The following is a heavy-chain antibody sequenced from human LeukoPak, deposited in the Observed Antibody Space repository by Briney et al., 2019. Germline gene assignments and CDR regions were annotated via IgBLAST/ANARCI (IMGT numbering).Heavy chain of an antibody. Sequence: GGSLRLSCAASGFTFSSYEMNWVRQAPGKGLEWVSYISSSGSTIYYADSVRGRFTISRDNAKNSLYLQMNSLRAEDTAVYYCARAYDYVWGSYRRGPFDYWGQGTLVTVSS. CDR1: GFTFSSYE. CDR3: ARAYDYVWGSYRRGPFDY. V-gene: IGHV3-48*03. D-gene: IGHD3-16*02. CDR2: ISSSGSTI. J-gene: IGHJ4*02.